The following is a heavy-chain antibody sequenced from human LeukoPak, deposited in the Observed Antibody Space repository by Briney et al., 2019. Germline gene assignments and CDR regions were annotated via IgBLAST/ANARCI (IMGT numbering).Heavy chain of an antibody. V-gene: IGHV1-46*01. D-gene: IGHD1-26*01. CDR1: GYTFTTYY. Sequence: ASVKVSCKASGYTFTTYYIHWVRQAPGQGLEWMGIINPSGGSTTYAQAFQGRVTMTRDTSARTVYMELSSLRSEDTAFYYCARDIVGAATETFDYWGQGTLVTVSS. CDR3: ARDIVGAATETFDY. J-gene: IGHJ4*02. CDR2: INPSGGST.